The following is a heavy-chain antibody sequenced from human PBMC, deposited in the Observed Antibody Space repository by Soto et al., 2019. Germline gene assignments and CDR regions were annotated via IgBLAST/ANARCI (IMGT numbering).Heavy chain of an antibody. Sequence: QVQLVESGGGVVQPGRSLRLSCAASGFSVNTHVIHWIRQAPGKGLEWVAVLWYDGSREYYADSVKGQFTISRDNSKNMMYLQMDNLRVEDTAVYYCARVPRFDTWYFDYWGQGTLATVSS. CDR1: GFSVNTHV. D-gene: IGHD2-2*02. J-gene: IGHJ4*02. CDR3: ARVPRFDTWYFDY. CDR2: LWYDGSRE. V-gene: IGHV3-33*01.